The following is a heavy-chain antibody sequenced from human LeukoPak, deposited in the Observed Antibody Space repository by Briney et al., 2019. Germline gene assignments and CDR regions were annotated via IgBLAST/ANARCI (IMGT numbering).Heavy chain of an antibody. V-gene: IGHV4-59*07. Sequence: PDTLSLTCTVSGGSISSYYWSWIRQPPGKGLEWIGYTYYSGGTNYNPSLKSRVTISVDTSKNQFSLKLSSVTAADTAVYYCARISGGLYFDYWGQGTLVTAST. CDR3: ARISGGLYFDY. CDR2: TYYSGGT. J-gene: IGHJ4*02. CDR1: GGSISSYY. D-gene: IGHD4-23*01.